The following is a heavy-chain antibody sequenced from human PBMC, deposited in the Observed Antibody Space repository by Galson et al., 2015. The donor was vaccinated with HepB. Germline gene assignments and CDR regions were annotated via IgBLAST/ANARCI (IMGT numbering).Heavy chain of an antibody. V-gene: IGHV1-24*01. J-gene: IGHJ6*02. CDR1: GYTLTELS. CDR2: FDPEDGET. CDR3: ATRYFGGYYYGMDV. Sequence: SVKVSCKVSGYTLTELSMHWVRQAPGKGLEWMGGFDPEDGETIYAQKFQGRVTMTEDTSTDTAYMELSSLRSEDTAVYYCATRYFGGYYYGMDVWGQGTTVTVSS. D-gene: IGHD3-9*01.